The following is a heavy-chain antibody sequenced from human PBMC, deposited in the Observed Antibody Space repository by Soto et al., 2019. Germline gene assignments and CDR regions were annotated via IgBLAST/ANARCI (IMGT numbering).Heavy chain of an antibody. J-gene: IGHJ4*02. CDR2: INPSTLVT. D-gene: IGHD5-12*01. V-gene: IGHV1-46*01. Sequence: QVQLVQSGAEVKKPGASVKVSCKASGYTLTNYYMHWVRQAPGQGPEWVGEINPSTLVTSYAQKFQGRVSLTRYTSTSTVYMELNSLISEGTAVYYCARNGQTYDYYFFDNWGQGTLVTVSS. CDR1: GYTLTNYY. CDR3: ARNGQTYDYYFFDN.